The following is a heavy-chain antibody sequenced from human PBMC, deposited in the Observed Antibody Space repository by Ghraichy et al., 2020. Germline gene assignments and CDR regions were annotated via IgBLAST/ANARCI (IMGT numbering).Heavy chain of an antibody. V-gene: IGHV3-23*01. CDR1: GYTFSSYA. J-gene: IGHJ4*02. CDR2: IAGATTT. D-gene: IGHD3-22*01. Sequence: GGSLRLSCAASGYTFSSYAMSWVRQAPGKGLEWVSGIAGATTTYYADSVKGRFTISRDNFKKTLYLQMNSLRAEDTAVYYCAKTLKYSSEGIDSWGQGTLVSVSS. CDR3: AKTLKYSSEGIDS.